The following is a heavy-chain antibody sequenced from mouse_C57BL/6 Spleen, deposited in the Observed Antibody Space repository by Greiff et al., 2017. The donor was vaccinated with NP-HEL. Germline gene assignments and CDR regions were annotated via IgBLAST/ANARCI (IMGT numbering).Heavy chain of an antibody. Sequence: EVKLVESGGDLVKPGGSLKLSCAASGFTFSSYGMSWVRQTPDKRLEWVATISSGGSYTYYPDSVKGRFTISRDNAKNTLYLQMSSLKSEDTAMYYCARQREGFAYWGQGTLVTVSA. CDR2: ISSGGSYT. J-gene: IGHJ3*01. CDR1: GFTFSSYG. CDR3: ARQREGFAY. V-gene: IGHV5-6*01.